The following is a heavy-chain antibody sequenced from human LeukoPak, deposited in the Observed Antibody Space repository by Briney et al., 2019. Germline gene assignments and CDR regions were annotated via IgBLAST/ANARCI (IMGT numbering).Heavy chain of an antibody. V-gene: IGHV4-34*01. CDR2: INHSGST. CDR3: ARGVRWGTNWFDP. CDR1: GGSFSGYY. Sequence: SETLSLTCAVYGGSFSGYYWSWIRQPPGKGPEWIGEINHSGSTNYNPSLKSRVTISVDTSKNQFPLKLSSVTAADTAVYYCARGVRWGTNWFDPWGQGTLVTVSS. D-gene: IGHD3-16*01. J-gene: IGHJ5*02.